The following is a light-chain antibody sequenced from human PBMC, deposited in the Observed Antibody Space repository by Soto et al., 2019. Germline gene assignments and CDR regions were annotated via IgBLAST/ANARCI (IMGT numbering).Light chain of an antibody. Sequence: QSALTQPASVSGSPGQSSPISCTGTSSDVGGYNYVSWYQQHPGKAPKLMIYDVSNRPSGVSNRFSGSKSGNTASLTISGLQAEDEADYYCSSYTSSTPYVFGTGTKVTVL. CDR2: DVS. CDR1: SSDVGGYNY. CDR3: SSYTSSTPYV. J-gene: IGLJ1*01. V-gene: IGLV2-14*01.